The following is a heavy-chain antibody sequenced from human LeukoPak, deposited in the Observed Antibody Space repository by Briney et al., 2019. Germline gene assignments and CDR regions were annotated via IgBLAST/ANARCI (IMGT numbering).Heavy chain of an antibody. CDR2: TYYRSKWYN. V-gene: IGHV6-1*01. CDR3: ARAPLYYYDSSGYYRGANWFDP. CDR1: GDSVSSNSAA. D-gene: IGHD3-22*01. Sequence: SQTLSLTCAISGDSVSSNSAAWNWIRQSPSRGLEWLGRTYYRSKWYNDYAVSVKSRITINPDTSKNQFSLQLNSVTPEDTAVYYCARAPLYYYDSSGYYRGANWFDPWGQGTLVTVSS. J-gene: IGHJ5*02.